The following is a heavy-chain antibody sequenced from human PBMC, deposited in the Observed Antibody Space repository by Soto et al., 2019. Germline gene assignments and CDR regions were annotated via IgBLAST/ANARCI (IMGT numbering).Heavy chain of an antibody. CDR2: IYYSGST. J-gene: IGHJ4*02. Sequence: PSETLSLTCTVSGGSISSSSYYWGWIRQPPGKGLEWIGSIYYSGSTYYNPSLKSRVTISVDTSKNQFSLRAEDTAVYYCARDRYSSGRGNDYWGQGTLVTVSS. V-gene: IGHV4-39*02. D-gene: IGHD6-19*01. CDR1: GGSISSSSYY. CDR3: ARDRYSSGRGNDY.